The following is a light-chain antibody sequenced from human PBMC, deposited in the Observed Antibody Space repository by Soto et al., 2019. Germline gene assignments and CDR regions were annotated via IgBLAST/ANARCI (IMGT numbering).Light chain of an antibody. CDR1: SSDVGSYNL. V-gene: IGLV2-23*01. CDR2: EGS. Sequence: QSALTQPASVSGSPGQPITISCTGTSSDVGSYNLVSWYQQHPGKAPKLMIYEGSKRPSGVSNRFSGSKSGNTASLTISGLQAEDEADYYCCSYAGSSTGVFGGGTKVTVL. CDR3: CSYAGSSTGV. J-gene: IGLJ3*02.